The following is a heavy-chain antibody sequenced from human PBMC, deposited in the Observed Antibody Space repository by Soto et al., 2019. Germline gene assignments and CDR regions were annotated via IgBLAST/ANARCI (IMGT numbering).Heavy chain of an antibody. CDR3: ANSGSYPTYFDY. J-gene: IGHJ4*02. V-gene: IGHV3-9*01. Sequence: EVQLVESGGGLVQPGRSLRLSCAASGFTFDDYAMHWVRQAPGKGLEWVSGISWNSGTIGYADSVKGRFTISRDNAKNSLYLPMNSLRAEDTALYYCANSGSYPTYFDYWGQGTLVTVSS. CDR1: GFTFDDYA. CDR2: ISWNSGTI. D-gene: IGHD1-26*01.